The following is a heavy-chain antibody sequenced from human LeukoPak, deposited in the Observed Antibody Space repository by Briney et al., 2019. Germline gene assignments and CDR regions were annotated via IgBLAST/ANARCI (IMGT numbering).Heavy chain of an antibody. Sequence: GGSLRLSCAASGFTFSNYAMSWVRQAPGKGLEGVSYITVSGSTIYYAGSVKGRFTISRDNAKNSLYLQMNSLRAEDTAVYYCARDRGIVGATTSYYMDVWGKGTTVTVSS. J-gene: IGHJ6*03. CDR1: GFTFSNYA. CDR3: ARDRGIVGATTSYYMDV. CDR2: ITVSGSTI. D-gene: IGHD1-26*01. V-gene: IGHV3-11*04.